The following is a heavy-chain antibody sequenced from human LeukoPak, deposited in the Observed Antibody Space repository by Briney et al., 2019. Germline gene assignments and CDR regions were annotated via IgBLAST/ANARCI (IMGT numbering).Heavy chain of an antibody. CDR1: GYTFTTYG. D-gene: IGHD1-20*01. CDR2: ISAYNGHT. CDR3: ARASTHRYNWKSGQLSDAFDT. V-gene: IGHV1-18*01. J-gene: IGHJ3*02. Sequence: ASVKVSCKASGYTFTTYGISWVRQAPGQGLEWMGWISAYNGHTKYAQKLQGRVTMTTDTSTTTANMELRSLRSDDTAVYYCARASTHRYNWKSGQLSDAFDTWGQGTMVTVSS.